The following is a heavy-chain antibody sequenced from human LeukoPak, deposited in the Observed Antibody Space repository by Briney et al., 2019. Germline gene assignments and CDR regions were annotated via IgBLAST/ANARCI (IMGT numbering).Heavy chain of an antibody. D-gene: IGHD5-12*01. CDR2: IIPIFGTA. J-gene: IGHJ4*02. Sequence: GASVEVSCKASGGTFSSYAISWVRQAPGQGLEWMGGIIPIFGTANYAQKFQGRVTITTDESTSTAYMELSSLRSEDTAVYYCARGPYSGYLHQMYYFDYWGQGTLVTVSS. V-gene: IGHV1-69*05. CDR1: GGTFSSYA. CDR3: ARGPYSGYLHQMYYFDY.